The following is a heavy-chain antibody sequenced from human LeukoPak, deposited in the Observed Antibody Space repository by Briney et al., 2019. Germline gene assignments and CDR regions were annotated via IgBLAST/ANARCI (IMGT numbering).Heavy chain of an antibody. CDR1: GGSISSSNW. CDR2: IYHSGST. Sequence: SETLSLTCAVSGGSISSSNWWSWVRQPPGKGLEWIGEIYHSGSTSYNPSLKSRVTMSVDRSQNQFSLKLSSVTAADTAVYYCARIVVVPAAMPLDYYYGMDVWGQGTTVTVSS. D-gene: IGHD2-2*01. CDR3: ARIVVVPAAMPLDYYYGMDV. V-gene: IGHV4-4*02. J-gene: IGHJ6*02.